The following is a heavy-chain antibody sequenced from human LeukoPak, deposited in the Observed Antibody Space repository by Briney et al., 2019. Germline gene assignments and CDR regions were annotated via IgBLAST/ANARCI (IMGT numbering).Heavy chain of an antibody. V-gene: IGHV3-30*18. J-gene: IGHJ3*02. CDR3: AKEDGSGSSVFLDAFDI. CDR2: ISYDGSNK. D-gene: IGHD3-10*01. CDR1: GSTFSSYG. Sequence: GRSLTLSCAASGSTFSSYGMHRVRQAPGKGLEWVAVISYDGSNKYYADSVKGRFTISRDNSKNTVYLQMNSLRAEDTAVYYCAKEDGSGSSVFLDAFDIWGQGTMVTVSS.